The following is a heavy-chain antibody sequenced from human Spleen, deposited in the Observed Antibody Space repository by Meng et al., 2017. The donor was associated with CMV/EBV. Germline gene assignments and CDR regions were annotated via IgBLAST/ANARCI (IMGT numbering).Heavy chain of an antibody. V-gene: IGHV1-18*01. D-gene: IGHD5-18*01. CDR2: ITTYNGNT. CDR1: GYTFPNYG. J-gene: IGHJ4*02. Sequence: KASCKTFGYTFPNYGSTRVRQAHGQGLQWMGWITTYNGNTNYTQKLQGRVTMTADTSTSTAYMELRSLTSDDTAVYYCARERGYRADWGQGTLVTVSS. CDR3: ARERGYRAD.